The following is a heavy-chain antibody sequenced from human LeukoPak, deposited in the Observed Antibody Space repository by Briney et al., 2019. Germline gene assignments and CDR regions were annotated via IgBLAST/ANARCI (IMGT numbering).Heavy chain of an antibody. Sequence: PGGSLRLSCAASGFTFTSYTMNWVRQAPGKGLEWLSYIYVGGSTTWYADSVKGRFTISSDNAKNSLYLQMSNLRAEDTAVYFCARGGGLDVWGQGATVTVSS. CDR3: ARGGGLDV. D-gene: IGHD3-16*01. V-gene: IGHV3-48*01. CDR1: GFTFTSYT. CDR2: IYVGGSTT. J-gene: IGHJ6*02.